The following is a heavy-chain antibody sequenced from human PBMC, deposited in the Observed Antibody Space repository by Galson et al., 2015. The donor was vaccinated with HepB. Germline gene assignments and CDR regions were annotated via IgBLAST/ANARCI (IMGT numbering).Heavy chain of an antibody. V-gene: IGHV3-21*01. CDR1: GFTFSSYS. J-gene: IGHJ4*02. D-gene: IGHD6-19*01. Sequence: SLRLSCAASGFTFSSYSMNWVRQAPGKGLEWVSSISSASNYLYYAGSVKGRFTISRDNAKNSLYLLMNSLRAEDTAVYYCARDESGAVAGGKSDYWGQGTLVTVSS. CDR3: ARDESGAVAGGKSDY. CDR2: ISSASNYL.